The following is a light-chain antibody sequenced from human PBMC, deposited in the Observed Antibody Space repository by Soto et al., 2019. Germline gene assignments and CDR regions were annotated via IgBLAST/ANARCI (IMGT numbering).Light chain of an antibody. J-gene: IGKJ1*01. Sequence: DIQMTQSPSTLSGSVGDRVTITCRASQTISSWLAWYQQKPGKAPKLLIYKASTLKSGVPSRSTGSGSGTQFPLTISSLQPDDFATYYCQHYNSYSEAFGQGTNV. V-gene: IGKV1-5*03. CDR2: KAS. CDR3: QHYNSYSEA. CDR1: QTISSW.